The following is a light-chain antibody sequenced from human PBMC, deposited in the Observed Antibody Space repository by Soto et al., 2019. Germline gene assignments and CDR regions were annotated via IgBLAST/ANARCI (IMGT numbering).Light chain of an antibody. J-gene: IGLJ2*01. CDR1: SGHGNYV. Sequence: QLVLTQSPSASASLGASVRLTCTLSSGHGNYVIAWHQQQPGKGPRYLMKVKSDGSHTKGDGIPDRFSGSSSGAERYLAISSLQSEDEADYYCQTWDTGIVVFGGGTKVTV. CDR3: QTWDTGIVV. V-gene: IGLV4-69*01. CDR2: VKSDGSH.